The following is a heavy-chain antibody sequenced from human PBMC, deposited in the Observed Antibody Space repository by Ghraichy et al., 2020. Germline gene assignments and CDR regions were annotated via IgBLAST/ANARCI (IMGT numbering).Heavy chain of an antibody. Sequence: LSLTCAASGFTFSSYAMSWVRQAPGKGLVWVSAISGSGGSTYYADSVKGRFTISRDNSKNTLYLQMNSLRAEDTAVYYCAKTHYIVVVPAAMFDPWGQGTLVTVSS. D-gene: IGHD2-2*01. CDR1: GFTFSSYA. V-gene: IGHV3-23*01. J-gene: IGHJ5*02. CDR2: ISGSGGST. CDR3: AKTHYIVVVPAAMFDP.